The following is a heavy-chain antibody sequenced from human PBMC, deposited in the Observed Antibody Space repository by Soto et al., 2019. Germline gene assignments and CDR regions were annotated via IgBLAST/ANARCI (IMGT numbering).Heavy chain of an antibody. J-gene: IGHJ4*02. CDR2: ISAYNGNT. V-gene: IGHV1-18*01. Sequence: GASVKVSCKASGYTFTSYGISWVRQAPGQGLEWMGWISAYNGNTNYAQKLQGRVTITTDTSTSTAYMELRSLRSDDTAVYYCARGPLVAYYDFWWFDCWGQGTLVTVSS. CDR3: ARGPLVAYYDFWWFDC. D-gene: IGHD3-3*01. CDR1: GYTFTSYG.